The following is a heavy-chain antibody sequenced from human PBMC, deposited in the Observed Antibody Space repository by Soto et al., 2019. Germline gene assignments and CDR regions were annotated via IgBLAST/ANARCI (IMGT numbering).Heavy chain of an antibody. V-gene: IGHV1-18*01. J-gene: IGHJ6*02. CDR3: ARGAPLSFWSGYYTYRSTYYYYYGMDV. Sequence: QVQLVQSGAEVKKPGASVKVSCKASGYTFTSYGISWVRQAPGQGLEWMGWISAYNGNTNYAQKLQGRVTMTTDTSTSTAYMELRSLRSDDTAVYYCARGAPLSFWSGYYTYRSTYYYYYGMDVWGQGTTVTVSS. CDR1: GYTFTSYG. D-gene: IGHD3-3*01. CDR2: ISAYNGNT.